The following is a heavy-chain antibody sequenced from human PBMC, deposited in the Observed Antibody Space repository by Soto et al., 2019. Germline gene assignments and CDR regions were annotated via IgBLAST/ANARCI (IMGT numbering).Heavy chain of an antibody. V-gene: IGHV3-73*01. CDR2: IKSKANSYAT. CDR3: NRRGEQFVQAFDI. D-gene: IGHD6-6*01. Sequence: VSLRLSFAASGFSFSGSTVHWVRQASGKGLEWVGRIKSKANSYATAYTESLKGRFTISRDDSKNTVYLQMNSLKTEDTAVYYCNRRGEQFVQAFDIWGQGTMVTVSS. J-gene: IGHJ3*02. CDR1: GFSFSGST.